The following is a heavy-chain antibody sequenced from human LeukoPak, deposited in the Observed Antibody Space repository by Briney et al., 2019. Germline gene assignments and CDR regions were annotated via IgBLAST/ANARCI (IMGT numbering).Heavy chain of an antibody. V-gene: IGHV3-30*02. D-gene: IGHD5-18*01. CDR3: ARHTRGYNDNAFDI. CDR1: GFTFSNYA. J-gene: IGHJ3*02. CDR2: IRYDGSDK. Sequence: PGGSLRLSCAASGFTFSNYAMHWVRQAPGKGLEWVAFIRYDGSDKYYADSVRGRFTISRDNSKNTLYLQMNSLRAEDTAMYFCARHTRGYNDNAFDIWGQGTMVTISS.